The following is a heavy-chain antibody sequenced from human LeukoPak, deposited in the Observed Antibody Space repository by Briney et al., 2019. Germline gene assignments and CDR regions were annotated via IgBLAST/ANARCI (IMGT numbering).Heavy chain of an antibody. CDR2: IKQDGSLK. Sequence: PGGSLRLSCAASGFTFSSYWMSWVRQAPGKGLEWVANIKQDGSLKYYVDSVKGRFTISRDNSKNTLYLQMGSLRAEDMAVYYCARVDVTVYYYYMDVWGKGTTVTVSS. D-gene: IGHD2-21*02. CDR1: GFTFSSYW. CDR3: ARVDVTVYYYYMDV. V-gene: IGHV3-7*01. J-gene: IGHJ6*03.